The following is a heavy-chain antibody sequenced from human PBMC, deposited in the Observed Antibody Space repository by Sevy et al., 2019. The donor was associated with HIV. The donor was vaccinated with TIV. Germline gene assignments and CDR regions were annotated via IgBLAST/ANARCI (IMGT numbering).Heavy chain of an antibody. CDR2: IWNDGSNK. V-gene: IGHV3-33*01. D-gene: IGHD3-10*02. CDR1: GFTFSSYG. CDR3: ARDVRGERIRPGDLDY. Sequence: GGSLRLSCAASGFTFSSYGMQWVRQAPGKGLEWVAVIWNDGSNKYYADSVKGRFTTSRDNSSNTLYLQMNSLRAEDTAVYYCARDVRGERIRPGDLDYWGHGTLVTVSS. J-gene: IGHJ4*03.